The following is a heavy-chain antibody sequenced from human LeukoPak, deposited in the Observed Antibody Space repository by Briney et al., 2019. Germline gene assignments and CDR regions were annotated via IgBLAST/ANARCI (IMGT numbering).Heavy chain of an antibody. V-gene: IGHV4-39*01. CDR2: IYYSGST. D-gene: IGHD3-22*01. CDR1: GGSISSSSYY. CDR3: ASDRSGLSFCF. Sequence: PSETLSLTCTVSGGSISSSSYYWGWIRQPPGKGLEWIGSIYYSGSTYYNSSLQSRITISVDTSKNQFSLKLTSVTAADTAVYYCASDRSGLSFCFWGQGTLVTVSS. J-gene: IGHJ4*02.